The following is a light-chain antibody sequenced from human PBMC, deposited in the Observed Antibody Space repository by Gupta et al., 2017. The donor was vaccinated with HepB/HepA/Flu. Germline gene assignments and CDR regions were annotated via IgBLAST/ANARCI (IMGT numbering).Light chain of an antibody. J-gene: IGLJ2*01. CDR2: AVS. Sequence: QSALTQPDSASGSPGQPGTISCTGTSSDVRGYNYVSWYQQHPGKSPNLIIYAVSNRPSGVPDRCSGAKSGNTASLTVSGLQAEDEADYYCISGKVFGGGTKLTVL. CDR1: SSDVRGYNY. V-gene: IGLV2-8*01. CDR3: ISGKV.